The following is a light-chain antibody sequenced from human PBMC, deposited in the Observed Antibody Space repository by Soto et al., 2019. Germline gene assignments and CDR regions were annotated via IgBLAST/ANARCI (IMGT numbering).Light chain of an antibody. CDR3: QVWDRGSDHVV. CDR2: YDS. J-gene: IGLJ2*01. Sequence: SYELTQPPSVSVAPGKTARITCGGNNIGSKSVHWYQQKPGQAPVLVIYYDSARPSGIPERFSGSNSGNTATLTISRVEAGHEADYYCQVWDRGSDHVVFGGGTKVTVL. CDR1: NIGSKS. V-gene: IGLV3-21*04.